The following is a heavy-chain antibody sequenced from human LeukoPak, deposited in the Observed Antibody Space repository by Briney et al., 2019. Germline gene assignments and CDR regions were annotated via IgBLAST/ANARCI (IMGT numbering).Heavy chain of an antibody. CDR3: AKGTGDTAYYFDF. V-gene: IGHV3-23*01. Sequence: GSTYYPDSVTGRFTISRDNSENTLYLQMSGLRAEDTVIYYCAKGTGDTAYYFDFWGQGVLVTVSS. CDR2: GST. J-gene: IGHJ4*02. D-gene: IGHD7-27*01.